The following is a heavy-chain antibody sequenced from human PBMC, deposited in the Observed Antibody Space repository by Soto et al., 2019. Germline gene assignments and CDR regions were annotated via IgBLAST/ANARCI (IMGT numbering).Heavy chain of an antibody. CDR3: ARSPYCGTECNSGYLDF. J-gene: IGHJ4*02. Sequence: SLRLSCATSGFVVSRNYMHWVRQAPGKGLEWVSVMYSDGKTYYAESVKGRFTISRDNSKSTVFLHMKSPRAEDTAVYYCARSPYCGTECNSGYLDFWGQGSLVTVSS. V-gene: IGHV3-53*01. CDR1: GFVVSRNY. CDR2: MYSDGKT. D-gene: IGHD2-21*01.